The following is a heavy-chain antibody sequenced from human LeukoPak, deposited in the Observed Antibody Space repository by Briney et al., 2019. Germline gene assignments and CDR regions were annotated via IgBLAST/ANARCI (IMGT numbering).Heavy chain of an antibody. CDR2: IKQDRSEK. CDR1: GFTFSNYW. D-gene: IGHD3-3*02. CDR3: ARDSFSIFDY. Sequence: GGSLRLSCAASGFTFSNYWMSWVRQAPGKGLEWVANIKQDRSEKYYVDSVKGRFTISRDNAKNSLYLQMNSLRAEDTAVYYCARDSFSIFDYWGQGTLVTVSS. J-gene: IGHJ4*02. V-gene: IGHV3-7*01.